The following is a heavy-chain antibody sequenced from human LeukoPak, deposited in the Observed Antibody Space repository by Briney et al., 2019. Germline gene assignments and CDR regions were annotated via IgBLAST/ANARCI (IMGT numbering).Heavy chain of an antibody. Sequence: SETLSLTCTVSGDSISNNFWTWIRQPAGKGLEWIGRIYSSGATNYNPSLKSRVTMSVDTSKNQFSLKLSSVTAADTAVYYCARAIEYCTNGVCYPNFDYWGQGTLVTVSS. D-gene: IGHD2-8*01. J-gene: IGHJ4*02. CDR3: ARAIEYCTNGVCYPNFDY. CDR1: GDSISNNF. V-gene: IGHV4-4*07. CDR2: IYSSGAT.